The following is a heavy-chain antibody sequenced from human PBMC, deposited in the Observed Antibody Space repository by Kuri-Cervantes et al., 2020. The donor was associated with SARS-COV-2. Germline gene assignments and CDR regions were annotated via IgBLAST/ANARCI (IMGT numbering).Heavy chain of an antibody. CDR1: GGSVTSGGYH. CDR2: IYHSENT. V-gene: IGHV4-61*08. CDR3: ARGAYWFDP. J-gene: IGHJ5*02. Sequence: GSLRPSCTLSGGSVTSGGYHWSWIRQPPGKGLEWIGYIYHSENTNYNPSLMGRATISVDTSKNQFSLKLSSVTASDTAVYYCARGAYWFDPWGQGTLVTVSS.